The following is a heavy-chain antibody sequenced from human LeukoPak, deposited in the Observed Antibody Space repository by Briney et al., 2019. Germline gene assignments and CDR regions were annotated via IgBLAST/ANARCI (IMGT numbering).Heavy chain of an antibody. CDR2: IYYSGST. D-gene: IGHD7-27*01. J-gene: IGHJ4*02. CDR1: GGSISSSSYY. CDR3: AGTNWGNFDY. Sequence: TETLSLTCTVSGGSISSSSYYWGWIRQPPGKGLEWIGSIYYSGSTYYNPSLKSRVTISVDTSKNQFSLKLSSVTAADTAVYYCAGTNWGNFDYWGQGTLVTVSS. V-gene: IGHV4-39*01.